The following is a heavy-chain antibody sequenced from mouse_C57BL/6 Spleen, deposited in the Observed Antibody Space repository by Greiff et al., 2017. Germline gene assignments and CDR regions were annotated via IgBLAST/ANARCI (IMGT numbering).Heavy chain of an antibody. CDR2: IDPSDSYT. Sequence: QVQLKQPGAELVMPGASVKLSCKASGYTFTSYWMHWVKQRPGQGLEWIGEIDPSDSYTNYNQKFTGKSTLTVDKSSSTAYMQLSSLTSEDSAVYYCARGLTTVVSNFDYWGQGTTLTVSS. J-gene: IGHJ2*01. CDR3: ARGLTTVVSNFDY. CDR1: GYTFTSYW. V-gene: IGHV1-69*01. D-gene: IGHD1-1*01.